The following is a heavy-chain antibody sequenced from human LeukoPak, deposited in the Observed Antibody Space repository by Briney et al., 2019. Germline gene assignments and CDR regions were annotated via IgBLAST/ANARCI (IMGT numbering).Heavy chain of an antibody. D-gene: IGHD2-2*01. J-gene: IGHJ4*02. V-gene: IGHV3-30*02. CDR3: ANSFLGYCSTVSCAVPDS. CDR1: GFNFRSYG. CDR2: IWFDGSDK. Sequence: PGGSLRLSCAGSGFNFRSYGMHWVRQAPGKGLEWVAFIWFDGSDKYYADSVKGRVTISRDNSKNTLYLQMNSLRPEDTAMYYCANSFLGYCSTVSCAVPDSWGQGTLVTVSS.